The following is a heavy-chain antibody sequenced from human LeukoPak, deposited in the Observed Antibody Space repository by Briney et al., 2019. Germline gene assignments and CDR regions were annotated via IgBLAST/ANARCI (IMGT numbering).Heavy chain of an antibody. V-gene: IGHV4-39*01. D-gene: IGHD5-24*01. CDR2: IYYSGST. Sequence: PSETLSLTCTVSGGSISSSSYYWGWIRQPPGKGLEWIGSIYYSGSTYYNPSLKSRVTISVDTSKNRFSLKLSSVTAADTAVYYCARGWYFDYWGQGTLVTVSS. J-gene: IGHJ4*02. CDR3: ARGWYFDY. CDR1: GGSISSSSYY.